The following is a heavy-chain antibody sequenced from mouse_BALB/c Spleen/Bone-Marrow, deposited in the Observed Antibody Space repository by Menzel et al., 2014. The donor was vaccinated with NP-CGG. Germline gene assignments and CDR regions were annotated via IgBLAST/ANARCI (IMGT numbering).Heavy chain of an antibody. D-gene: IGHD2-2*01. CDR3: ASYVYGYYFDY. V-gene: IGHV14-3*02. Sequence: VHVKQSGAELVKPGASVKLSCTASGFNIKDTYMHWVKQRPEQGLEWIGRIDPANGNTKYDPKFQGKATITADTSSNTAYLQLSSLTPEDTAVYYCASYVYGYYFDYWGQGTTLTVSS. CDR2: IDPANGNT. CDR1: GFNIKDTY. J-gene: IGHJ2*01.